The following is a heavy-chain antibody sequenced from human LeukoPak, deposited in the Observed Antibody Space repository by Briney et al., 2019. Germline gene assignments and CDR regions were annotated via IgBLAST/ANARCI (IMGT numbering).Heavy chain of an antibody. CDR2: IYPGGSDT. CDR3: ARRLITMVQGVITDYFDY. D-gene: IGHD3-10*01. J-gene: IGHJ4*02. CDR1: GYSFTSYW. V-gene: IGHV5-51*01. Sequence: GESLKISCKGSGYSFTSYWIGWVRQMPGKGLEWMGIIYPGGSDTRYSPSFQGQVTISADKSISTAYLQWSSLKASDTAMYYCARRLITMVQGVITDYFDYWGQGTLVTVSS.